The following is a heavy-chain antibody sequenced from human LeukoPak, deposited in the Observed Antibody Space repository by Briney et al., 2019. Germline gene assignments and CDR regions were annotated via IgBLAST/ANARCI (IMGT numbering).Heavy chain of an antibody. CDR2: ISYDGSNK. CDR3: ARDRENWFDP. D-gene: IGHD1-26*01. J-gene: IGHJ5*02. V-gene: IGHV3-30-3*01. Sequence: GGSLRLSCAASGFTFSSYAMHWDRQAPGKGLEWVAVISYDGSNKYYADSVKGRFTISRDNSKNTLYLQMNSLRAEDTAVYYCARDRENWFDPWGQGTLVTVSS. CDR1: GFTFSSYA.